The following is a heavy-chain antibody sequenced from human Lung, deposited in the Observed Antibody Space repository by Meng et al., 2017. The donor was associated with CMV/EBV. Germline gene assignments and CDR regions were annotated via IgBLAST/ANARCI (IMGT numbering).Heavy chain of an antibody. CDR3: ARMVVAPLVFDY. Sequence: SETLSLXXAVCGGSFSGYYWSWIRQPPGKGLEWIGEINHSGSTNYNPSLKSRVTISVDTSKNQFSLKLSSVTAADTAVYYCARMVVAPLVFDYWGHGTLVTVSS. CDR1: GGSFSGYY. J-gene: IGHJ4*01. CDR2: INHSGST. V-gene: IGHV4-34*01. D-gene: IGHD2-15*01.